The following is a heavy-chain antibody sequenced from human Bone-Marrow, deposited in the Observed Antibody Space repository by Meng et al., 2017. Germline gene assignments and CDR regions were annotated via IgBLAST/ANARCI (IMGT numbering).Heavy chain of an antibody. J-gene: IGHJ1*01. D-gene: IGHD6-13*01. CDR3: ARGPLSAAGTMGYFQH. CDR1: GGSISSGGYY. V-gene: IGHV4-31*03. Sequence: QGRRPELGPGLVKPSQTLSLPCTVSGGSISSGGYYWSWIRQHPGKGLEWIGYIYYSGSTYYNPSLKSRVTISVDTSKNQFSLKLSSVTAADTAVYYCARGPLSAAGTMGYFQHWGQGTLVTVSS. CDR2: IYYSGST.